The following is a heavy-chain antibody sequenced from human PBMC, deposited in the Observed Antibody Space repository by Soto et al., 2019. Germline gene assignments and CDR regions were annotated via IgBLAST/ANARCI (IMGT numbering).Heavy chain of an antibody. V-gene: IGHV1-69*01. J-gene: IGHJ4*02. D-gene: IGHD5-12*01. CDR1: GGTFSSYA. Sequence: QVQLVQSGAAVTKPGSSVKVSCKASGGTFSSYAISWVRPAPGQGLEWMGGIIPIFGTANYAQKFQGRVTITADESTSRAYMELSSLRSEDTAVYYCATQVATIDYWGQGTLVTVSS. CDR3: ATQVATIDY. CDR2: IIPIFGTA.